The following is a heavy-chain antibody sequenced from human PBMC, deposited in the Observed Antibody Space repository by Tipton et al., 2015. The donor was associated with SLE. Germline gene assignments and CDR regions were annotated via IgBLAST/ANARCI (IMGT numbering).Heavy chain of an antibody. CDR3: ARVLLSTLGAFDI. Sequence: TLSLTCTVSGGSISSYYWSWIRQPPGKGLEWIGYIYYSGNTNYNPSLKSRVTISVDTSKNQFSLRLSSVTAADTAVYYCARVLLSTLGAFDIWGQGTRVTVAS. J-gene: IGHJ3*02. D-gene: IGHD2-15*01. V-gene: IGHV4-59*08. CDR2: IYYSGNT. CDR1: GGSISSYY.